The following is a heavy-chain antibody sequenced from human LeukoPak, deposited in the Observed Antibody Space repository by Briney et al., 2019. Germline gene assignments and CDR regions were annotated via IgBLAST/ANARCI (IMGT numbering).Heavy chain of an antibody. CDR1: GFTFSSYS. D-gene: IGHD1-26*01. CDR3: ARGDQVGATLS. V-gene: IGHV3-21*01. J-gene: IGHJ4*02. Sequence: GGSLRLSCAASGFTFSSYSMNWVRQAPGQGLEWVSSISSSSSYIYYADSVKGRFTISRDNAKNSLYLQMNSLGAEDTAVYYCARGDQVGATLSWGQGTLVTFSS. CDR2: ISSSSSYI.